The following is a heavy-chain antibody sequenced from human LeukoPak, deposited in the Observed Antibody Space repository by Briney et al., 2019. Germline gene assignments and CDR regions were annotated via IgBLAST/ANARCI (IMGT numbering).Heavy chain of an antibody. CDR3: ARELDAFDI. CDR1: SDSISSYY. Sequence: SETLSLTCTVSSDSISSYYWSWIRQPPGKGLEWIGYIYYSGGTNYNPSLKSRVTISVDTSKNQFSLKLSSVTAADTAVYYCARELDAFDIWGQGTMVTVSS. J-gene: IGHJ3*02. V-gene: IGHV4-59*12. CDR2: IYYSGGT.